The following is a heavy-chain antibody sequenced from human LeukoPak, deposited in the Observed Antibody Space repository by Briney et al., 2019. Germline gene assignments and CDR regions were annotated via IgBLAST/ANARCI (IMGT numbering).Heavy chain of an antibody. Sequence: PGGSLRLSCAASGFTFSSCWMHGVRQVPGKGLVWVSRISSDGSATNYADSVKGRFTISRDNPKNTLYLQMNSLRAEDSAVYYCASLVGGYYPPVEAFDIWGQGTMVTVSS. J-gene: IGHJ3*02. CDR1: GFTFSSCW. D-gene: IGHD3-3*01. V-gene: IGHV3-74*01. CDR2: ISSDGSAT. CDR3: ASLVGGYYPPVEAFDI.